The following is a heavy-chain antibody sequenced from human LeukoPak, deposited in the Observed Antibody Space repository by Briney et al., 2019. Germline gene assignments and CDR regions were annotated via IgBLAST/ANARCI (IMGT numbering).Heavy chain of an antibody. CDR1: GFTFSSYA. CDR3: ARSSSSWYMGYFQH. J-gene: IGHJ1*01. Sequence: GGSLRLSCAASGFTFSSYAMHWVRQAPGKGLEWVAVISYDGSNEYYADSVKGRFTISRDNSKNTLYLQMNSLRAEDTAVYYCARSSSSWYMGYFQHWGQGTLVTVSS. D-gene: IGHD6-13*01. CDR2: ISYDGSNE. V-gene: IGHV3-30*04.